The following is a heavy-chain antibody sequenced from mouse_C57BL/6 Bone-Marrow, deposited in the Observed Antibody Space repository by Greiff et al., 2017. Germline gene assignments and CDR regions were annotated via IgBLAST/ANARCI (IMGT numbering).Heavy chain of an antibody. J-gene: IGHJ4*01. Sequence: VQLKESGGDLVKTGGSLKLSCAASGFTFSSYGMSWVRQTPDKRLEWVATISSGGSYTYYPDSLKGRFTISRDNAKNTLYLQMSSLKSEDTAMYYCARRGYSYAMDYWGQGTSVTVSS. CDR2: ISSGGSYT. D-gene: IGHD2-3*01. CDR3: ARRGYSYAMDY. V-gene: IGHV5-6*01. CDR1: GFTFSSYG.